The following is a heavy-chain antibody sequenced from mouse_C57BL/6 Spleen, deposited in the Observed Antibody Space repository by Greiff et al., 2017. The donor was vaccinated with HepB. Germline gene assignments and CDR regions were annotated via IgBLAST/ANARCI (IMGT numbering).Heavy chain of an antibody. CDR3: ARGRYSNYEYYAMDY. CDR2: IDPSDSST. D-gene: IGHD2-5*01. V-gene: IGHV1-50*01. CDR1: GYTFTSYW. J-gene: IGHJ4*01. Sequence: VQLQQSGAELVKPGASVKLSCKASGYTFTSYWMQWVKQRPGQGLEWIGEIDPSDSSTNYNQKFKGKATLTVDTSSSTAYMQLSSLTSEDSAVYYGARGRYSNYEYYAMDYWGQGTSVTVSS.